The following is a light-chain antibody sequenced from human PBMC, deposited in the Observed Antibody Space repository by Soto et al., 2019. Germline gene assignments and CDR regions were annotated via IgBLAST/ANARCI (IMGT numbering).Light chain of an antibody. CDR3: QQYNRYGT. V-gene: IGKV1-5*03. CDR1: QSISSW. J-gene: IGKJ1*01. Sequence: DILMTQSPSTLSASVGDRVTFTCRASQSISSWLAWYQQKPGRAPKLLIFKASSLESGVPSRFSGSGSGTEFTLTISSLQPDDFATYYCQQYNRYGTFGQGTKVEIK. CDR2: KAS.